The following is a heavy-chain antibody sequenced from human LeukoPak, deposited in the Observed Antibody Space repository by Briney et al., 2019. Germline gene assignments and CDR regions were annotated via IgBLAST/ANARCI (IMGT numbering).Heavy chain of an antibody. CDR1: GFTFSDHG. D-gene: IGHD5-12*01. V-gene: IGHV3-33*01. CDR2: IWHDGSNK. J-gene: IGHJ3*01. CDR3: ARAGGSRYGYAFDV. Sequence: PGGSLRLSCVASGFTFSDHGMHWVRQAPGKGLEWVPVIWHDGSNKYYADSVKGRFTISRDNSENTLYLQMNSLRVEDTALFYCARAGGSRYGYAFDVWGRGTLVTVSS.